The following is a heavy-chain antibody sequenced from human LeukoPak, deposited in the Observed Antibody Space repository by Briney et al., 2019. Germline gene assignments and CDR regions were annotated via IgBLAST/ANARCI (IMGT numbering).Heavy chain of an antibody. CDR1: GYTFTSYG. J-gene: IGHJ4*02. CDR3: ARYDVTIFGVVTVYYFDY. Sequence: ASVKVSCKASGYTFTSYGISWVRQAPGQGLEWMGWISAYNGNTNYAQKLQGRVTMTTDTSTSTAYMELRSLRSDDTAVYYCARYDVTIFGVVTVYYFDYWGQGTLVTVSS. V-gene: IGHV1-18*01. CDR2: ISAYNGNT. D-gene: IGHD3-3*01.